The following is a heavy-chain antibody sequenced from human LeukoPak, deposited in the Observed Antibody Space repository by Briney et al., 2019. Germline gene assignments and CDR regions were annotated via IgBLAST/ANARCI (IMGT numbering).Heavy chain of an antibody. CDR3: ARGINYYDSSGYGAPPDY. V-gene: IGHV4-4*07. CDR1: NGSMRSYY. J-gene: IGHJ4*02. Sequence: SETLTLTCTVSNGSMRSYYWTWIRQPAGKGLEWVGRLFDARRVNYNPSLGGRVTMSMDTSKNQFSLRMTSVTAADTAMYYCARGINYYDSSGYGAPPDYWGQGTPVTVSA. CDR2: LFDARRV. D-gene: IGHD3-22*01.